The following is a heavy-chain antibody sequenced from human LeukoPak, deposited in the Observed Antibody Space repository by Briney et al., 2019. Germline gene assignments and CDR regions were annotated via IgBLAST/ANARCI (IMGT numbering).Heavy chain of an antibody. D-gene: IGHD3-22*01. CDR3: ARALGNYYDSTVYQAY. Sequence: GASMKVSCNTSGYTFTDYYIHWVRQAPGQGLEWMGWIYPKSGVTNYAQNFQDRVTLTSDTSISTAYMDLSGLTSGDTAVYYCARALGNYYDSTVYQAYWGQGHLVTVSS. J-gene: IGHJ4*02. V-gene: IGHV1-2*02. CDR1: GYTFTDYY. CDR2: IYPKSGVT.